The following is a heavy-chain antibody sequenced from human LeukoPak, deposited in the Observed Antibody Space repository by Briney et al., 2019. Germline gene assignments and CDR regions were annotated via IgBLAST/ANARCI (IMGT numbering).Heavy chain of an antibody. CDR2: IYYSGST. D-gene: IGHD6-13*01. J-gene: IGHJ6*03. CDR3: ARPYSSQYYYYYMDV. V-gene: IGHV4-39*01. CDR1: GGSISSSSYY. Sequence: PSETLSLTCTVSGGSISSSSYYWGWIRQPPGKGLEWIGSIYYSGSTYYNPSLKSRVTISVDTSKNQFSLKLSSMTAADTAVYYCARPYSSQYYYYYMDVWGEGTTVTVSS.